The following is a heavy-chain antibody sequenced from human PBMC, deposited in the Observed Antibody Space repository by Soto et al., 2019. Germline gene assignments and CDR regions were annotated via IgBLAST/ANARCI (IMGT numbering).Heavy chain of an antibody. CDR2: TSYDGKNK. D-gene: IGHD6-13*01. V-gene: IGHV3-30*04. Sequence: GGSLRLSCAASGFTFSNFVMHWVRQAPGKGLEWVAATSYDGKNKDHADSVKGRFTISRDNSKNTLYLQMNSLRHEDTAVYFCARERAIAATGVFYYWGQGTLVTVSS. CDR1: GFTFSNFV. CDR3: ARERAIAATGVFYY. J-gene: IGHJ4*02.